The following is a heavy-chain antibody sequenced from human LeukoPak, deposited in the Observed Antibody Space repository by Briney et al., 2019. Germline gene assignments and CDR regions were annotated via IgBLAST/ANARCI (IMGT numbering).Heavy chain of an antibody. CDR3: ARGRAVAGHDY. V-gene: IGHV1-3*01. J-gene: IGHJ4*02. CDR2: INAGNGNT. CDR1: GYTFTSYA. Sequence: VASVKVSCKASGYTFTSYAMHWVRQAPGQRLEWMGWINAGNGNTKYSQKFQGRVTITRDTSASTAYMELSSLRSEDTAVYYCARGRAVAGHDYWGQGTLVTVSS. D-gene: IGHD6-19*01.